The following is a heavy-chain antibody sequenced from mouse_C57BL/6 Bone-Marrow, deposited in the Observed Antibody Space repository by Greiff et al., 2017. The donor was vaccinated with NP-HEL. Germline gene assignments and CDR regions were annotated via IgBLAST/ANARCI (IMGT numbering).Heavy chain of an antibody. V-gene: IGHV1-12*01. CDR2: IYPGNGDT. CDR1: GYTFTSYN. Sequence: QVQLQQSGAELVRPGASVKMSCKASGYTFTSYNMHWVKQTPRQGLEWIGAIYPGNGDTSYNQKFKGKATLTVDTSSSTAYMQLSSLTSEDSAVYFCARDSYYGSSPAWFAYWGQGTLVTVSA. J-gene: IGHJ3*01. CDR3: ARDSYYGSSPAWFAY. D-gene: IGHD1-1*01.